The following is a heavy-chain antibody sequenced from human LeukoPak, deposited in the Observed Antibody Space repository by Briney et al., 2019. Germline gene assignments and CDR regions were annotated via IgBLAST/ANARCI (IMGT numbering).Heavy chain of an antibody. V-gene: IGHV1-3*01. J-gene: IGHJ6*02. CDR1: GCTFTSYA. CDR3: ARVEVPAAIYYYYGMDV. Sequence: ASVKVSCKASGCTFTSYAMHWVRQAPGQRLEWMGWINAGNGNTKYSQKFQGRVTITRDTSASTAYMELSSLRSEDTAVYYCARVEVPAAIYYYYGMDVWGQGTTVTVSS. CDR2: INAGNGNT. D-gene: IGHD2-2*01.